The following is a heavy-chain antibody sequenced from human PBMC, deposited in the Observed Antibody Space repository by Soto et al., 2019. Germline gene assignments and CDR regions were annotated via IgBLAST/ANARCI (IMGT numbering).Heavy chain of an antibody. CDR2: IYPDDADT. J-gene: IGHJ4*02. CDR3: ARSIYGTGGYYSDY. D-gene: IGHD3-10*01. V-gene: IGHV5-51*01. CDR1: GYTFTNYW. Sequence: GESLKISCKASGYTFTNYWIAWVRQMSGRGLEWVGVIYPDDADTTYGPTFQGQVTISADKSLNTAYLQWSSLEVSDTAMYFCARSIYGTGGYYSDYWGQGTPVTVSS.